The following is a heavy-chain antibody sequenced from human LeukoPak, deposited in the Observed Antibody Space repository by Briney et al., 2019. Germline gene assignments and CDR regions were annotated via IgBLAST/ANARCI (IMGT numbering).Heavy chain of an antibody. CDR3: ASGGGELMFDS. CDR2: IIPIFGTA. J-gene: IGHJ4*02. CDR1: RATFSSYA. V-gene: IGHV1-69*05. D-gene: IGHD3-16*01. Sequence: GASVKLVYKASRATFSSYAISGERGARGHVLEWMGGIIPIFGTANYAQKFQGRVTITTDESTSTAYMELSSLRSEDTAVYYCASGGGELMFDSWGQGTLVTVSS.